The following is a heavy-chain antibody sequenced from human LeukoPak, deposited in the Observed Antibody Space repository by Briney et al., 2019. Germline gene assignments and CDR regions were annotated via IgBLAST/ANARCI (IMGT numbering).Heavy chain of an antibody. CDR2: INGDGDKT. D-gene: IGHD3-22*01. Sequence: GGSLRLSCAVSGFTFNDCAMSWVRQAPGKGLEWVSDINGDGDKTYYTDSVKGRFTISRDNSKKTLYLQMDSLRAEDTAMYYCAKAPRGFQWFVDFWGQGTLVTVSS. V-gene: IGHV3-23*01. J-gene: IGHJ4*02. CDR1: GFTFNDCA. CDR3: AKAPRGFQWFVDF.